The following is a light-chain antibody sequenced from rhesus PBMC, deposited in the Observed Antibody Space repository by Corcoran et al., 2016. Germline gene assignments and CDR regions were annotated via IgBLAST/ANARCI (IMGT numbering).Light chain of an antibody. CDR3: QHGYGTPLT. J-gene: IGKJ4*01. CDR1: QGISSY. CDR2: AAT. V-gene: IGKV1-28*03. Sequence: DIQMTQSPSSLSASVGDTVTITCRASQGISSYLNWFQQKPGKAPKLLIYAATTLQSGVPSRFSGSGSGTDFTLTISSLQPEDFATYYCQHGYGTPLTFGGGTKVERK.